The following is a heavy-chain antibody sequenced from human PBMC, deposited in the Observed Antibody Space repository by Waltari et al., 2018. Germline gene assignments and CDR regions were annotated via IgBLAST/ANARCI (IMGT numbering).Heavy chain of an antibody. CDR1: GDSMSPSHW. Sequence: HLQESGPGLVKPSGTLSLIRAVSGDSMSPSHWWSWVRQPPGQGLEWIGQVHGSGKTDYNPSFASRFTVSLDTSAYHIALKVTSATAADTALYYCARDRGRGLYLDTWGRGILVTVSP. D-gene: IGHD2-15*01. CDR2: VHGSGKT. CDR3: ARDRGRGLYLDT. J-gene: IGHJ4*02. V-gene: IGHV4-4*02.